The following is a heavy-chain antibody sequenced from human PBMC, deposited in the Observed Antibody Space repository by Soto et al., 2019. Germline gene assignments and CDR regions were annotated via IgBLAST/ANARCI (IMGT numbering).Heavy chain of an antibody. CDR1: GFTFSSYG. Sequence: ESGGGVVQPGRSLRLSCAASGFTFSSYGMHWVRQAPGKGLEWVAGIWYDGSNKYYADSVKGRFTISRDNSKNTLYLQMNSLRAEETAVYYCARENWVAGTYYYYYGMDVWGQGTTVTVSS. D-gene: IGHD6-19*01. J-gene: IGHJ6*02. CDR2: IWYDGSNK. V-gene: IGHV3-33*01. CDR3: ARENWVAGTYYYYYGMDV.